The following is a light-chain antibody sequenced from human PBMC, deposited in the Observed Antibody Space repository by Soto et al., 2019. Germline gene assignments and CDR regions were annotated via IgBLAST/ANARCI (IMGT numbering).Light chain of an antibody. CDR2: EVS. V-gene: IGLV2-8*01. CDR3: GSYAGFNTYAA. Sequence: QSALTQPPSASGAPGQSVTISCTGTISDVGGYNYVSWYQQHPGKAPKLMIYEVSERPSWVPDRFSGSKSGNTASLTVSGLHAEDEADYYCGSYAGFNTYAAFGGGTKLTVL. J-gene: IGLJ2*01. CDR1: ISDVGGYNY.